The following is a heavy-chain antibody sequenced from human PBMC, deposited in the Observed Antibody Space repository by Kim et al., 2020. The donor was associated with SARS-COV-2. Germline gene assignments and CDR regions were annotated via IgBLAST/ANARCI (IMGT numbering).Heavy chain of an antibody. CDR3: ARDQANPLTVIDYYYYGMDV. Sequence: ASVKVSCKASGYTFTSYGISWVRQAPGQGLEWMGWISAYNGNTNYAQKLQGRVTMTTDTSTSTAFMELRSLRSDDTAVYYCARDQANPLTVIDYYYYGMDVWGQGTTVTVSS. V-gene: IGHV1-18*01. D-gene: IGHD2-8*01. CDR1: GYTFTSYG. CDR2: ISAYNGNT. J-gene: IGHJ6*02.